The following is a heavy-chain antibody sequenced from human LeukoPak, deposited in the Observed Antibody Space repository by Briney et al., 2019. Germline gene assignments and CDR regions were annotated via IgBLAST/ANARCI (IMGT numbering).Heavy chain of an antibody. CDR2: MNSGGTTR. CDR3: IREVQVRASASLGL. CDR1: GFSISGYW. Sequence: GGSLRLSCAASGFSISGYWMHWVRQAAGEGLVWVSRMNSGGTTRNYADSVKGRFTISRDNVDNTLHLQMNSLRVEDTAVYYCIREVQVRASASLGLWGQGTLVTVPS. J-gene: IGHJ4*01. V-gene: IGHV3-74*01. D-gene: IGHD3-16*01.